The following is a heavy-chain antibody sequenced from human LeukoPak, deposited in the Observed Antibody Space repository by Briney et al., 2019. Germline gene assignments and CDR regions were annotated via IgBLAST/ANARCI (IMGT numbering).Heavy chain of an antibody. Sequence: SETLSLTCAVYGGSFSGYYWSWIRQPPGKGLEWIGEINHSGSTNYNPSLKSRVTISVDTSKNQFSLKLSSVTAADTAVYYCARRVMVRGVIITKNYFDYWGQGTLVTVSS. J-gene: IGHJ4*02. CDR3: ARRVMVRGVIITKNYFDY. CDR1: GGSFSGYY. CDR2: INHSGST. D-gene: IGHD3-10*01. V-gene: IGHV4-34*01.